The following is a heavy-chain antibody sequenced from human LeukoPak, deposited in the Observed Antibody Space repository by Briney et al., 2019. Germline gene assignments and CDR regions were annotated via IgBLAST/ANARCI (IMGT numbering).Heavy chain of an antibody. CDR2: MNPNSGNT. CDR3: ARAWDLAYCGGACYYSWFDP. CDR1: GYTFTSYD. D-gene: IGHD2-21*02. J-gene: IGHJ5*02. Sequence: ASVKVSRKASGYTFTSYDINWVRQATGQGLEWMGWMNPNSGNTGYAQKFQGRVTMTRNTSISTAYMELSSLRSEDTAVYYCARAWDLAYCGGACYYSWFDPWGQGTLVTVSS. V-gene: IGHV1-8*01.